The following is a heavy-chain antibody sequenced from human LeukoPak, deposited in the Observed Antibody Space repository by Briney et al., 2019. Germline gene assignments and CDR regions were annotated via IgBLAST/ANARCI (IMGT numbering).Heavy chain of an antibody. Sequence: SETLSLTCAVYGGSFSGSYWSWVRQTPGKGLEWIGEINHRGSITYNPSLESRVIISVDTSKNQFSLEMNSVTAADTSVYYCATTTVTTSWYFDLWGRGTLVTVSS. CDR3: ATTTVTTSWYFDL. J-gene: IGHJ2*01. V-gene: IGHV4-34*01. CDR1: GGSFSGSY. D-gene: IGHD4-17*01. CDR2: INHRGSI.